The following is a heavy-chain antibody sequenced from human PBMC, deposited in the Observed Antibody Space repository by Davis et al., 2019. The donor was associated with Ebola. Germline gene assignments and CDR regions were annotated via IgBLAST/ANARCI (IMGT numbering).Heavy chain of an antibody. CDR2: IYYSGST. J-gene: IGHJ4*02. Sequence: SETLSLTCTVSGGSISSYYWSWIRQSPGKGLEWIGYIYYSGSTNYNPSLKSRVTISVDTSKNQFSLKLSSVTAADTAVYYCAREGDGAWGYWGQGALVTVSS. CDR3: AREGDGAWGY. V-gene: IGHV4-59*01. CDR1: GGSISSYY. D-gene: IGHD2-8*01.